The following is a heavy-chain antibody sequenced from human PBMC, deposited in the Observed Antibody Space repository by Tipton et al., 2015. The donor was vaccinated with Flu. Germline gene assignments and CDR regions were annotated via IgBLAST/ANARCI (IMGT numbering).Heavy chain of an antibody. J-gene: IGHJ4*02. CDR3: AKETPRLTGGIDY. CDR2: VSYDGRIT. Sequence: SLRLSCAASGFTFSSFSMHWVRQAPDKGLDWVAVVSYDGRITYYADSVKGRFTISRDNSKNTLYVDMNSLRPEDTAVYYCAKETPRLTGGIDYWGQGTLVTVSS. CDR1: GFTFSSFS. D-gene: IGHD2-15*01. V-gene: IGHV3-30*01.